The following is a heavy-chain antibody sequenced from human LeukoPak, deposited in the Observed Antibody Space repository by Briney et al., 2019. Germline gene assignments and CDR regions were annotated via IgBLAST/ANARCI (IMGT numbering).Heavy chain of an antibody. V-gene: IGHV1-69*01. CDR1: GGTFSSYA. D-gene: IGHD3-9*01. Sequence: ASVKVSCKASGGTFSSYAISWVRQAPGHGLEWMGAIIPIFGTANYAQKFQGRVTITADESTSTAYMELSSLRSEDTAVYYCARGGLQLRYFDWFDYWGQGTLVTVSS. CDR2: IIPIFGTA. CDR3: ARGGLQLRYFDWFDY. J-gene: IGHJ4*02.